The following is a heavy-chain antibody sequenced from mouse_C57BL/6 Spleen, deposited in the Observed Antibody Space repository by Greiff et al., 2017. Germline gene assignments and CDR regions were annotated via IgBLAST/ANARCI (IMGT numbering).Heavy chain of an antibody. CDR2: IWGDGST. CDR1: GFSFTSYG. Sequence: VMLVESGPGLVAPSQRLSITCTVSGFSFTSYGVSWVSQPPGKGLEWLGVIWGDGSTNYHSALITRLSISTDNSKSQACLKLNRLQTDDTATYYSAKRDVWAMDYWGQGTAVTVAS. J-gene: IGHJ4*01. CDR3: AKRDVWAMDY. V-gene: IGHV2-3*01. D-gene: IGHD3-3*01.